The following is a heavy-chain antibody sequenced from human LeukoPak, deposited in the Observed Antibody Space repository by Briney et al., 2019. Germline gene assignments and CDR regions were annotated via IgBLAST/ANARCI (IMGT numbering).Heavy chain of an antibody. J-gene: IGHJ1*01. D-gene: IGHD2-15*01. Sequence: PGGSLRLSCAASGFTFSSYPMSWGRQAPGKGLECVSDISGSGGNTYYADSVRGRFTISRDNTKNTLYLQMNSLRAEDTGVYYCATDSRGRHEYFQRWGQGTLVTVYS. V-gene: IGHV3-23*01. CDR2: ISGSGGNT. CDR3: ATDSRGRHEYFQR. CDR1: GFTFSSYP.